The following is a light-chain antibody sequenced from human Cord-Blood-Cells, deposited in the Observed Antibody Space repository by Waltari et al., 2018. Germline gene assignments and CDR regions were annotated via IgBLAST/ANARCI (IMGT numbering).Light chain of an antibody. CDR1: QSISSY. CDR2: AAS. V-gene: IGKV1-39*01. Sequence: DIQMTQSPSSLSASVGDRVTITCRAIQSISSYLNWYQQKPGKAPKLLIYAASSLQSGVPSRFSGSGSGTDFTLTISSLQPEDFATYYCQQSYSTLPITFGPGTKVDIK. CDR3: QQSYSTLPIT. J-gene: IGKJ3*01.